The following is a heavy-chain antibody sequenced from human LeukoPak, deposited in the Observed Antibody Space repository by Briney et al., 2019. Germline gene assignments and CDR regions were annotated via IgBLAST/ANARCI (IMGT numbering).Heavy chain of an antibody. Sequence: GGSLRLSCAASGFTFSSYWMSWVRQAPGKGLEWVSAISGSGGSTYYADSVKGRFTISRDNSKNTLYLQMNSLRAEDTAVYYCARSGVVVVVAARDYYYMDVWGKGTTVTVSS. D-gene: IGHD2-15*01. CDR2: ISGSGGST. CDR1: GFTFSSYW. J-gene: IGHJ6*03. V-gene: IGHV3-23*01. CDR3: ARSGVVVVVAARDYYYMDV.